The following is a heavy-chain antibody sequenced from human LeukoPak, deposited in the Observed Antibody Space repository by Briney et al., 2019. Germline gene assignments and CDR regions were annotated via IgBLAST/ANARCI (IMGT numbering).Heavy chain of an antibody. J-gene: IGHJ6*02. CDR3: ARDHPKVATYYGMDV. CDR1: GYTFTSYG. V-gene: IGHV1-18*01. Sequence: ASVKVSCKASGYTFTSYGISWVRQAPGQGLEWMGWISAYNGNTNYAQKLQGRVTMTTDTSTNTAYMELRSLRSDDTAVYYCARDHPKVATYYGMDVWGQGTTVTVSS. CDR2: ISAYNGNT. D-gene: IGHD5-12*01.